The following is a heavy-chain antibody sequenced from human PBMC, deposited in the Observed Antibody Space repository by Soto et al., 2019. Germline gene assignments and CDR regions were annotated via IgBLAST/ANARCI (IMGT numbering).Heavy chain of an antibody. Sequence: GGSLRLSCAASGFTFSSYAMHWVRQAPGKGLEWVAVISYDGSNKYYADSVKGRFTISRDNSKNTLYLQMNSLRAEDTAVYYCARDRAVGATIGPPSLLDYWGQGTLVTVSS. CDR1: GFTFSSYA. CDR2: ISYDGSNK. D-gene: IGHD1-26*01. J-gene: IGHJ4*02. V-gene: IGHV3-30-3*01. CDR3: ARDRAVGATIGPPSLLDY.